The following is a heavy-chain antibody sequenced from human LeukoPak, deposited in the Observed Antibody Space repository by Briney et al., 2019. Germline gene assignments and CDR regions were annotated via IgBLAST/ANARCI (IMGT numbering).Heavy chain of an antibody. CDR2: ISSSSSYI. Sequence: PGGSLRLSCAASGFTFSTYRMNWGRQAPGKGLEWVSSISSSSSYIYYADSVNGRFTISRDNAKNSLFLQMNSLRAEDTAVYYCAREVRVTTVLDYWGQGTQVTVFS. J-gene: IGHJ4*02. CDR3: AREVRVTTVLDY. V-gene: IGHV3-21*06. D-gene: IGHD4-17*01. CDR1: GFTFSTYR.